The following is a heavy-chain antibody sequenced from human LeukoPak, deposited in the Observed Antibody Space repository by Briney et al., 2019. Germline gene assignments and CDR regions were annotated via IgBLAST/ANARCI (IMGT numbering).Heavy chain of an antibody. J-gene: IGHJ4*02. CDR3: AIFPVPAAMDADY. Sequence: SETLSLTCTVSGGSISSGDYYWSWIRQPPGKGLEWIGYIYYSGSTYYNPSPKSRVTISVDTSKNQFSLKLSSVSAADTAVYYCAIFPVPAAMDADYWGQGTLVTVSS. V-gene: IGHV4-30-4*08. CDR1: GGSISSGDYY. D-gene: IGHD2-2*01. CDR2: IYYSGST.